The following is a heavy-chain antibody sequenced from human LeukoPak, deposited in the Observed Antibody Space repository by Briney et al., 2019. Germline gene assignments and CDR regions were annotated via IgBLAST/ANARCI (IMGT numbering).Heavy chain of an antibody. CDR2: IYYTGSA. CDR3: ARNSGSSFDY. D-gene: IGHD1-26*01. Sequence: SETLSLTCNVSGGSIGGHYWTWIRQPPGKGLEWIGYIYYTGSANYHPSLKSRVTISVDTSKNQFSLKLSSVTAADTAVYYCARNSGSSFDYWGQGTLVTVSS. J-gene: IGHJ4*02. CDR1: GGSIGGHY. V-gene: IGHV4-59*11.